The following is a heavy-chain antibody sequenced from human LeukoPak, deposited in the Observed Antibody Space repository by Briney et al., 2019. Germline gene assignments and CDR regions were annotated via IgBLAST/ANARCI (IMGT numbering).Heavy chain of an antibody. CDR2: IYRGGSA. CDR1: GFTFSSYW. D-gene: IGHD3/OR15-3a*01. J-gene: IGHJ6*02. Sequence: PGGSLRLSCAASGFTFSSYWMSWVRQAPGKGLEWVSIIYRGGSAYHADSVKGRFTISRDNSKNTLYLQMNSLRAEDTAVYYCARILGQGPIYYHGMDVWGQGTTVTVSS. CDR3: ARILGQGPIYYHGMDV. V-gene: IGHV3-53*01.